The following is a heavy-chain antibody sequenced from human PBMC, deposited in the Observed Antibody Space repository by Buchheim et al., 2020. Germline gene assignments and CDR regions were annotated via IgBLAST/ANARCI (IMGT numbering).Heavy chain of an antibody. D-gene: IGHD6-13*01. V-gene: IGHV4-61*08. Sequence: QVKLQESGPELVKPSETLSLTCTVSGDSLSRGGYYWSWIRQPPGKGLEWIGYIYYTGSTNYNPSLKSRVTISVDTSKNQFSLKLRSVTAADTAMYYCARGQIQSRWFDPWGQGTL. CDR1: GDSLSRGGYY. CDR2: IYYTGST. J-gene: IGHJ5*02. CDR3: ARGQIQSRWFDP.